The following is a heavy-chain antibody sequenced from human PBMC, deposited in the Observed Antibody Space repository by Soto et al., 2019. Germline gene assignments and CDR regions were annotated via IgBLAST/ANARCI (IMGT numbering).Heavy chain of an antibody. V-gene: IGHV1-2*04. J-gene: IGHJ4*02. CDR2: INPNSGGT. CDR3: AREGPARAWGIAVAGIFGGDELGY. CDR1: GYTFTGYY. D-gene: IGHD6-19*01. Sequence: ASVKVSCKASGYTFTGYYMHWVRQAPGQGLEWMGWINPNSGGTNYEQKFQGWVTMTRDTSISTAYMELSSLRSDDTAVYYCAREGPARAWGIAVAGIFGGDELGYWGQGTLVTVSS.